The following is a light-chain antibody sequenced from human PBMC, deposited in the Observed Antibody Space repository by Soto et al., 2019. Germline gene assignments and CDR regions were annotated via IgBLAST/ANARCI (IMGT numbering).Light chain of an antibody. J-gene: IGKJ1*01. CDR2: DAL. CDR1: QSIRSW. Sequence: DIQMTQSPSTLSASVGDRVTITCRASQSIRSWLAWYQQKPGKAPKVLIYDALSLESGVPSRFSGSGSGTEFTLTITSLQPDDFATYYCQQYNSYPWTFGQGTKV. V-gene: IGKV1-5*01. CDR3: QQYNSYPWT.